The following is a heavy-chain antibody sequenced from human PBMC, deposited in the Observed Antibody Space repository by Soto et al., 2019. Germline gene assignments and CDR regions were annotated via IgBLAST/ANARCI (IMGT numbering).Heavy chain of an antibody. CDR1: GGTFSIYS. D-gene: IGHD6-19*01. J-gene: IGHJ4*02. V-gene: IGHV1-69*01. CDR2: IIPMFGAP. Sequence: QVQLVQSGAEVKKPGSSVKVSCQASGGTFSIYSINRVRQAPGQGLEWMGGIIPMFGAPNYAQKFQGRVTMTADETTSTAYMELSSLTSADTAVYFCARAFRQWLEKAGFDYWGQGTRVTVSS. CDR3: ARAFRQWLEKAGFDY.